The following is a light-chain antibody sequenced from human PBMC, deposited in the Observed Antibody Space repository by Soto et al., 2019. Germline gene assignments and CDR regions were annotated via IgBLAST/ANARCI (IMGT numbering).Light chain of an antibody. J-gene: IGKJ4*01. V-gene: IGKV3-20*01. CDR2: GAS. CDR1: QGISSW. CDR3: RQYGRSLGFA. Sequence: TQSPSSVSASVGDRVTITCRASQGISSWLAWYQEEPGQGPRLLIYGASTRATGIPDRFSGSGSGTDFTLTISRLDPEDFAVYYCRQYGRSLGFAVGGGTKVDIK.